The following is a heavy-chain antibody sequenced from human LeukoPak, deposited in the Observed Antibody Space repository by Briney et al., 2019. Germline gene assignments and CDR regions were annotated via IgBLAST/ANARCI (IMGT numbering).Heavy chain of an antibody. CDR2: IYYSGST. D-gene: IGHD5-18*01. V-gene: IGHV4-39*01. J-gene: IGHJ4*02. CDR3: AAPRRGTAMATDY. Sequence: SETLSLTCTVSGGSISSSSYSWGWIRQPPGKGLEWIGSIYYSGSTYYNPSLKSRVTVSVDTSKNQFSLKLSSVTAADTAVYYCAAPRRGTAMATDYWGQGTLVTVSS. CDR1: GGSISSSSYS.